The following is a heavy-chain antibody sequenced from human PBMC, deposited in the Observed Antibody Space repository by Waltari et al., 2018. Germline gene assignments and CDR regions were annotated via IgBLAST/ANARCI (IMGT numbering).Heavy chain of an antibody. CDR1: GFSFTNQG. J-gene: IGHJ3*02. CDR2: IWYDGSNK. D-gene: IGHD3-3*01. Sequence: QVQLVESGGGVVQSGRSLRLSCVGSGFSFTNQGMTWVRQAPGKGLEWVAVIWYDGSNKNYVDSVKGRFTISRDNSKNTMYLEMNRLRAEDTAVYFCARGDGGSGLGASDIWGQGTMVTVSS. CDR3: ARGDGGSGLGASDI. V-gene: IGHV3-33*01.